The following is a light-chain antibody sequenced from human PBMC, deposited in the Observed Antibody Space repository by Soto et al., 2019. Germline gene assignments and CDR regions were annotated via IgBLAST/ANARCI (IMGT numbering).Light chain of an antibody. Sequence: EIVMTQSPATLSVSPGERATLSCRASQSVSSNLAWYQQKPGQAPRLLIYGASNRANGIPDRFSGSGSGTDFTLTISSLQSEDFAVYYCQQYEKWPPSITFGQGTRLEIK. V-gene: IGKV3D-15*01. CDR2: GAS. CDR1: QSVSSN. J-gene: IGKJ5*01. CDR3: QQYEKWPPSIT.